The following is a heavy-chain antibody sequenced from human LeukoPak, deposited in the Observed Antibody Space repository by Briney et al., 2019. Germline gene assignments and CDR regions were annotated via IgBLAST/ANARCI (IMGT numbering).Heavy chain of an antibody. CDR2: THYRSTWYN. CDR3: ARRLTQYDCFDP. J-gene: IGHJ5*02. Sequence: PSQTLSPTCAISGDSVSSNSVTWNWIRQSPSRGLEWLGRTHYRSTWYNDYAVSVRGRITVNPDTSKNQFSLHLNSVTPEDTAVYYCARRLTQYDCFDPWGQGILVTVSS. V-gene: IGHV6-1*01. CDR1: GDSVSSNSVT. D-gene: IGHD2-2*01.